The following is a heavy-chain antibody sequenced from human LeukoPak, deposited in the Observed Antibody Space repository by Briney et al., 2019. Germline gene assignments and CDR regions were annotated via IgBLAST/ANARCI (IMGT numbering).Heavy chain of an antibody. CDR1: GGSIYSYS. Sequence: SETLSLTCTVSGGSIYSYSWAWIRQPPGRGLEYIGHIYYTGNTDYNPSLKSRVTISVDTSKNQFSLKFNSVTAADTALYYCARWYSLDHWGQGTLVTVSS. J-gene: IGHJ4*02. D-gene: IGHD2-21*01. V-gene: IGHV4-59*01. CDR2: IYYTGNT. CDR3: ARWYSLDH.